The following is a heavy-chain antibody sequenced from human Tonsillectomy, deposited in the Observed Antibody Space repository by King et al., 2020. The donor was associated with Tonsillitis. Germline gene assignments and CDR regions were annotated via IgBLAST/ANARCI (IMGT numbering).Heavy chain of an antibody. CDR3: ASPDVLAGYYHFDY. D-gene: IGHD3-9*01. CDR2: IYHSGSA. V-gene: IGHV4-38-2*01. CDR1: NYSISSGYY. Sequence: QLQESGPGLVKPSETLSLTCAVSNYSISSGYYWGWIRQPPGKGLEWIGSIYHSGSAYYNPSLKSRITISVDTSNNQFSLTLSSVTAADTAVYFCASPDVLAGYYHFDYWGQGNLVTVSS. J-gene: IGHJ4*02.